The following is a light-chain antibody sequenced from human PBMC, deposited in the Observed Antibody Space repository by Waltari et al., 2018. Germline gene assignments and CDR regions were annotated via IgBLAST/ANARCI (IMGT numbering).Light chain of an antibody. Sequence: DIQMTPSPSSVSASVGDRVTITCRASQDIGVWLAWYQQKPGKAPSLLISIASNLKTGVPSRFSGSGSGTNFTLTISGLRPDDFATYFCQQADRFPVTFGGGTTVESK. CDR2: IAS. J-gene: IGKJ4*01. V-gene: IGKV1-12*01. CDR1: QDIGVW. CDR3: QQADRFPVT.